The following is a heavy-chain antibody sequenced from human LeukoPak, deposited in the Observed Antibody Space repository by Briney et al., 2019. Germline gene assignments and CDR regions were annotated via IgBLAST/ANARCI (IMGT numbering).Heavy chain of an antibody. Sequence: PGGSLRLSCAAAEFKFDDYAVHWVRQGPGKGLEWVSGISWSSGHMEYADSVKGRFTISRGNARNSLYLQMDGLRREDTALYYCVRSVVVVAATPTHFDLWGRGTQVIVSS. CDR1: EFKFDDYA. CDR3: VRSVVVVAATPTHFDL. CDR2: ISWSSGHM. D-gene: IGHD2-15*01. V-gene: IGHV3-9*01. J-gene: IGHJ2*01.